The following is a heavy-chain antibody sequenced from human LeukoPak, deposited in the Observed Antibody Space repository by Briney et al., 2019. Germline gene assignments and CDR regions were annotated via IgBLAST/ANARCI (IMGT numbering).Heavy chain of an antibody. V-gene: IGHV3-30*14. CDR1: GFTFSSNT. CDR3: ARGVGSGSRLRAGDY. CDR2: ISYDGSNK. D-gene: IGHD1-26*01. Sequence: GGSLRLSCAASGFTFSSNTMHWVRQAPGKGLEWVAIISYDGSNKYSADPVKGRFTISRDNSKNTLYLQMNSLRAEDTAVYYCARGVGSGSRLRAGDYWGQGTLVTVSS. J-gene: IGHJ4*02.